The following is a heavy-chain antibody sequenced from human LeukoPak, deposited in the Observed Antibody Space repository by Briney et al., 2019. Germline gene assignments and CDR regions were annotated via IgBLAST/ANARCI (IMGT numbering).Heavy chain of an antibody. V-gene: IGHV3-30*18. D-gene: IGHD5-18*01. CDR3: AKDHGYSYGSYFDY. J-gene: IGHJ4*02. Sequence: GGSLRLSFAASGFTFSSYGMHWVRQAPGKGLEWVAVISYDGSNKYYADSVKGRFTISRDNSKNTLYLQMNSLRAEDTAVYYCAKDHGYSYGSYFDYWGQGTLVSVSS. CDR1: GFTFSSYG. CDR2: ISYDGSNK.